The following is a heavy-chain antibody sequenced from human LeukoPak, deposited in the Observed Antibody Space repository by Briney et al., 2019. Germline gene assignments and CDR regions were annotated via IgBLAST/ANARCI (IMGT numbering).Heavy chain of an antibody. CDR2: INVDGSNK. J-gene: IGHJ4*02. V-gene: IGHV3-30*02. CDR3: PKDTALGYCDY. D-gene: IGHD5-18*01. Sequence: GGSLRLSCAASRFTFCHYGMHWGRQAPGKGVGWVAFINVDGSNKYYADSVRGGFSISRDNSKNTLYLQMNSLSPDDTAVYYCPKDTALGYCDYWGQGTLVTVSS. CDR1: RFTFCHYG.